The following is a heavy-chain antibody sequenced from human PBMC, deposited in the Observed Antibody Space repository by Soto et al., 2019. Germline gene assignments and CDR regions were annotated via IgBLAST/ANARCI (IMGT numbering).Heavy chain of an antibody. D-gene: IGHD6-6*01. CDR1: VGSISSGGYY. Sequence: SETLSLTCTFSVGSISSGGYYCSWIRQHPGKGLEWIGYIYYSGSTYYNPSLKSRVTISVDTSKNQFSLKLSSVTAADTAVYYCARDHIEYSSSNYYYYGMEVWGQGTTVTVSS. CDR2: IYYSGST. V-gene: IGHV4-31*03. J-gene: IGHJ6*01. CDR3: ARDHIEYSSSNYYYYGMEV.